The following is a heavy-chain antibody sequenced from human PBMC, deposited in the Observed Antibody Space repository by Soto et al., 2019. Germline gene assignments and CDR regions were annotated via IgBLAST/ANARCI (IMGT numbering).Heavy chain of an antibody. CDR1: GGSINSDY. V-gene: IGHV4-59*01. J-gene: IGHJ4*02. CDR2: ISYSGST. Sequence: PETLSLTCTVSGGSINSDYWSWIRQPPGKGLEWIGYISYSGSTNYNPSLKSLVTISVDTSKNQFSLKLSSVTAADTAFYYCARVLSGTSLFDYWGQGTLVTVSS. CDR3: ARVLSGTSLFDY. D-gene: IGHD1-26*01.